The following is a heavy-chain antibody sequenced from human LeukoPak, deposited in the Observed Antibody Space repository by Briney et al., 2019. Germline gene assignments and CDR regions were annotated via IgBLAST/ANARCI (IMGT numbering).Heavy chain of an antibody. CDR2: INWNSGSI. V-gene: IGHV3-9*01. CDR1: GFHFGGLS. Sequence: SLRLFLCASGFHFGGLSLPRVRQSSGEGPGGGLGINWNSGSIGYADSVKGRFTISRDNAKNSLYLQMNSLRAEDSALYYCAKGYSSLGSHSSFDYWGQGTLVTVSS. CDR3: AKGYSSLGSHSSFDY. D-gene: IGHD1-26*01. J-gene: IGHJ4*02.